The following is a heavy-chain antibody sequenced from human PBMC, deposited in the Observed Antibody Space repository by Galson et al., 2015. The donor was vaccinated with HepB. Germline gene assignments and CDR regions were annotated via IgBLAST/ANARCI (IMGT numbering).Heavy chain of an antibody. Sequence: SLRLSCAASGFTFSAYSMNWVRQAPGKGLEWVSYISSSSTTIYYADSVKGRFTISRDNAKNSLFLQMDSLRADDTAVYYCARDSPRGSSNSLYNWSFDFWGQGTLVTVSS. CDR3: ARDSPRGSSNSLYNWSFDF. CDR2: ISSSSTTI. J-gene: IGHJ4*02. V-gene: IGHV3-48*01. CDR1: GFTFSAYS. D-gene: IGHD1-1*01.